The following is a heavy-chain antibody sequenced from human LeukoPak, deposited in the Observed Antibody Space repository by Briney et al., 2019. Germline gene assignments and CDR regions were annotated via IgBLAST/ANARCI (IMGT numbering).Heavy chain of an antibody. CDR2: IKQDGSEK. CDR1: GFTFSSYW. V-gene: IGHV3-7*01. Sequence: GGSLRLSCAASGFTFSSYWMSWVRKAPGKGREWVANIKQDGSEKYYVDSVKGRFTISRDNAKNSLYLQMNSLRAEDTAVYYCARGPYYYGSGSYYYYGMDVWGQGTTVTVSS. CDR3: ARGPYYYGSGSYYYYGMDV. D-gene: IGHD3-10*01. J-gene: IGHJ6*02.